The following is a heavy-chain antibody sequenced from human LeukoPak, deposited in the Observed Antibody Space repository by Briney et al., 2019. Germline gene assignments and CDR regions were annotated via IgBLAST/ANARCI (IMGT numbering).Heavy chain of an antibody. CDR1: GGSISSRSYY. Sequence: SETLSLTCSVSGGSISSRSYYWRGIRQPPAEGLGGFGSIYYSGSTYYNPSLKSRVTISVDTSKNQFSLKLSSVTAADTAVYYCARVRVVTPFRAFDYWGQGTLVTVSS. CDR3: ARVRVVTPFRAFDY. V-gene: IGHV4-39*07. D-gene: IGHD4-23*01. J-gene: IGHJ4*02. CDR2: IYYSGST.